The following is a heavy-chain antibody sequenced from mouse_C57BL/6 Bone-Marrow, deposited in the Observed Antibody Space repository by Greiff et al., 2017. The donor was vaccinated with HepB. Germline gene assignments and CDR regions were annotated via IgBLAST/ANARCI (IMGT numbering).Heavy chain of an antibody. D-gene: IGHD3-2*02. J-gene: IGHJ4*01. CDR2: IDPENGDT. V-gene: IGHV14-4*01. CDR3: TTTAKDYAMDY. Sequence: EVQLVESGAELVRPGASVKLSCTASGFNIKDDYMPWVKQRPEQGLEWIGWIDPENGDTEYASKFQGKATITADTASNTAYLQLSSLTSEDTAVYYCTTTAKDYAMDYWGQGTSVTVSS. CDR1: GFNIKDDY.